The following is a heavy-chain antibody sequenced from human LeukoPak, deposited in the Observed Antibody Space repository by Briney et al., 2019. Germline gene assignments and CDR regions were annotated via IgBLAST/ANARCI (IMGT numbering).Heavy chain of an antibody. CDR2: ISSSSSYI. CDR3: ARAAVGAPWCNWFDP. CDR1: GFTFSSYS. V-gene: IGHV3-21*01. J-gene: IGHJ5*02. Sequence: GGSLRLSCAASGFTFSSYSMNWVRQAPGKGLEWVSSISSSSSYIYYADSVKGRFTISRDNAKNSLYLQMNSLRAEDTAVYYCARAAVGAPWCNWFDPWGQGTLVTVSS. D-gene: IGHD1-26*01.